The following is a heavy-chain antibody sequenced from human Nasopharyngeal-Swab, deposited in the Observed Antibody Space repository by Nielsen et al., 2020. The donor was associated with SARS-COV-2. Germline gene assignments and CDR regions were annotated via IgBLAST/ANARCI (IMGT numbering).Heavy chain of an antibody. CDR2: IYYSGST. CDR3: ARQKRDTIFGVVNHFDY. CDR1: GGSISSSSYY. V-gene: IGHV4-31*03. J-gene: IGHJ4*02. D-gene: IGHD3-3*01. Sequence: TLSLTCTVSGGSISSSSYYWSWIRQHPGKGLEWIGYIYYSGSTYYNPSLKSRVTISVDTSKNQFSLKLSSVTAADTAVYYCARQKRDTIFGVVNHFDYWGQGTLVTVSS.